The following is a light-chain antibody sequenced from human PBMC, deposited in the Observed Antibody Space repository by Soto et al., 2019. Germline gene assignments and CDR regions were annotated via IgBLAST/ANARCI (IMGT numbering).Light chain of an antibody. CDR2: EVI. CDR1: SSDVGGYNY. Sequence: QSALTQPASVSGSPGQSITISCTGTSSDVGGYNYVSWYQQHPGKAPKLMIYEVINRPSGVSKRFSGSRSGNTASLTISGLQAEDEADYYCSSYASGSTLVFGNGTKLTVL. J-gene: IGLJ1*01. CDR3: SSYASGSTLV. V-gene: IGLV2-14*01.